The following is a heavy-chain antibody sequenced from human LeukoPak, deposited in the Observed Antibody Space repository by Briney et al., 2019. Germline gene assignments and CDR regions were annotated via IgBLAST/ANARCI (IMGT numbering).Heavy chain of an antibody. D-gene: IGHD6-13*01. CDR1: GVSISGYY. Sequence: LETLSLTCTVSGVSISGYYWNWIRQPPGRGLEWIGYINYSGSTNYNPSLKSRVTISVDTSKNQFSLKLSSVTAADTAVYYCARAGSSWSFDYWGQGTLVTVSS. J-gene: IGHJ4*02. CDR2: INYSGST. V-gene: IGHV4-59*01. CDR3: ARAGSSWSFDY.